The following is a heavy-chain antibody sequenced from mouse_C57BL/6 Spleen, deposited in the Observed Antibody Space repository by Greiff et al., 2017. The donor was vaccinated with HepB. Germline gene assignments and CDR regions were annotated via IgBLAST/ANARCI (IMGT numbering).Heavy chain of an antibody. D-gene: IGHD1-2*01. V-gene: IGHV7-1*01. CDR1: GFTFSDFY. Sequence: EVKLVESGGGLVQSGRSLRLSCATSGFTFSDFYMEWVRHAPGKGLEWIAASRNKANDYTTEYSASVNGRFIVSRDTSQSILYLQMNALRAEDTAIYYCARDTHCYVFPSYWYFDVGGTWTAGTVSS. CDR2: SRNKANDYTT. J-gene: IGHJ1*03. CDR3: ARDTHCYVFPSYWYFDV.